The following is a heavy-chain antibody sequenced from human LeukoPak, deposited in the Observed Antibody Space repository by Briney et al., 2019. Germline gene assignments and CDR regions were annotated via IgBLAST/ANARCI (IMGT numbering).Heavy chain of an antibody. CDR1: GFTFNSYS. J-gene: IGHJ6*03. CDR2: ISGSNSYI. CDR3: ARDFRTTGGYYYYMDV. Sequence: GGSLRLSCAASGFTFNSYSMNWVRQAPGKGLEWVSSISGSNSYIYYADSMKGRFTISRDNAKNSLYLQMNSLRAEDTAVYYCARDFRTTGGYYYYMDVWGKGTTVTVSS. D-gene: IGHD4-11*01. V-gene: IGHV3-21*01.